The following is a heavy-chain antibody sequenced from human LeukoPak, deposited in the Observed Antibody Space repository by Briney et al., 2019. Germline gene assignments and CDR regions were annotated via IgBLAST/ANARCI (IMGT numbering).Heavy chain of an antibody. D-gene: IGHD3-16*01. Sequence: SETLSLTCTVSGSSMSSYYYWGWIRPPPGKGLECIGSFSVRGSAYYSPSLRSRVVISGDPSKKQFSLKVTSVTAADTAVYSCATYGVVLATYGSPSPFVYWGQGNLVTVSS. V-gene: IGHV4-38-2*02. J-gene: IGHJ4*02. CDR3: ATYGVVLATYGSPSPFVY. CDR2: FSVRGSA. CDR1: GSSMSSYYY.